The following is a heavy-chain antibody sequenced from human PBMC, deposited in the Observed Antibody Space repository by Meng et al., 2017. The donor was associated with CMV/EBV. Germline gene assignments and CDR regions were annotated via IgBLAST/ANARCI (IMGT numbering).Heavy chain of an antibody. CDR2: VYHSWNT. Sequence: LSCTVSGGPITSCNSYWGWIRQPPGPGLEWIGSVYHSWNTYYSPSLKSRVIISVDTSRNQFSLSLSSVSAADTALYFFAREVDHLSQNFDSWGQG. CDR3: AREVDHLSQNFDS. J-gene: IGHJ4*02. V-gene: IGHV4-39*07. CDR1: GGPITSCNSY.